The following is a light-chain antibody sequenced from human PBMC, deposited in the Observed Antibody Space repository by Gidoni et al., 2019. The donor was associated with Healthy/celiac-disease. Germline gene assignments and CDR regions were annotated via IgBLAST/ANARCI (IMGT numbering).Light chain of an antibody. J-gene: IGKJ1*01. V-gene: IGKV1-5*03. CDR3: QQYNNYST. Sequence: DIQMTQSPSTLSASVGDRVTITCWASQSISSWLGWYQQKPGKAAKLLIYKASSLESGVPSRFSSSGSGTEFTLTISSLQPDDFATYYCQQYNNYSTFGQGTKVEIK. CDR1: QSISSW. CDR2: KAS.